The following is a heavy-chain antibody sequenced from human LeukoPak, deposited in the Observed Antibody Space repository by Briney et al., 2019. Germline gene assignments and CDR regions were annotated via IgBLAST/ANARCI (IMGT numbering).Heavy chain of an antibody. J-gene: IGHJ4*02. V-gene: IGHV4-34*01. CDR2: INHGGST. Sequence: SETLSLTCAVYGGSFSGYYWSWIRQPPGKGLEWIGEINHGGSTNYNPSLKSRVTISVDTSRNQFSLKLSSVTAADTAVYYCARGGKVLRFLEWLLPFDYWGQGTLVTVSS. CDR1: GGSFSGYY. CDR3: ARGGKVLRFLEWLLPFDY. D-gene: IGHD3-3*01.